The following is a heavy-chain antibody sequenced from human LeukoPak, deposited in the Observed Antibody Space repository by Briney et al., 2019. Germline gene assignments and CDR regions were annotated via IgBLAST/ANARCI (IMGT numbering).Heavy chain of an antibody. CDR2: ISGTGVTA. V-gene: IGHV3-23*01. Sequence: GGSLRLSCAASGFTFSSYSMNWVRRAPGKGLEWVSSISGTGVTAYYADSVKGRFAISRDNSKNTLYLQMSSLIAEDTALYYCAKDKRFGDLDDYRGQGTLVTVSS. J-gene: IGHJ4*02. CDR3: AKDKRFGDLDDY. D-gene: IGHD3-10*01. CDR1: GFTFSSYS.